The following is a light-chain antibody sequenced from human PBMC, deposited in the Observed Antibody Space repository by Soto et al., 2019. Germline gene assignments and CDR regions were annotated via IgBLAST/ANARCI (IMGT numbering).Light chain of an antibody. CDR3: QQYNSYST. CDR1: QSLSSF. Sequence: DRVTITCRASQSLSSFSAWYQQQPGTAHQLLIYAACSLESGVPSRFSGSGSGTEFPLTISSLPPDDFAAYCCQQYNSYSTFGEGTKVDIK. CDR2: AAC. V-gene: IGKV1-5*01. J-gene: IGKJ1*01.